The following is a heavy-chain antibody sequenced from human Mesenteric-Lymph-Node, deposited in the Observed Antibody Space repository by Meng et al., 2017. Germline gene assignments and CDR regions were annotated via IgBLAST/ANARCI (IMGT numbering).Heavy chain of an antibody. CDR3: ARELSSSWYFPNYYYGMDV. CDR1: GFTFSSYA. CDR2: ISSSSSYI. D-gene: IGHD6-13*01. Sequence: GESLKISCAASGFTFSSYAMSWVRQAPGKGLEWVSSISSSSSYIYYADSVKGRFTISRDNSKNTLYLQMNSLRAEDTAVYYCARELSSSWYFPNYYYGMDVWGQGTTVTVSS. J-gene: IGHJ6*02. V-gene: IGHV3-21*01.